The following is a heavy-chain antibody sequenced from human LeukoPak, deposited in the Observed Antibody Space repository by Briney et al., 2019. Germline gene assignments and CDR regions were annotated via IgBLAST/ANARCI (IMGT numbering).Heavy chain of an antibody. Sequence: SSETLSLTCTVSGGSISSGGYYWSWIRQHPGKGLEWIGYIYYSGSTYYNPSLKSRVTISVDTSKNQFSLKLSSVTAADTAVYYCARDREDYDSSGYYVDYWGQGTLVTVSS. V-gene: IGHV4-31*03. J-gene: IGHJ4*02. D-gene: IGHD3-22*01. CDR1: GGSISSGGYY. CDR2: IYYSGST. CDR3: ARDREDYDSSGYYVDY.